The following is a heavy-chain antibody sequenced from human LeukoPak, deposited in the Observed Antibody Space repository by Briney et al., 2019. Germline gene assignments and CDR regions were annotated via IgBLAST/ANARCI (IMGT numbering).Heavy chain of an antibody. CDR3: ASLAAAGRNAFDI. V-gene: IGHV1-46*01. J-gene: IGHJ3*02. CDR1: GCTFTSYY. Sequence: GASVKVSCKASGCTFTSYYMHWVRQAPGQGLEWMGIINPSGGSTSYAQKFQGRVTMTRDTSTSTVYMELSSLRSEDTAVYYCASLAAAGRNAFDIWGQGTMVTVSS. CDR2: INPSGGST. D-gene: IGHD6-13*01.